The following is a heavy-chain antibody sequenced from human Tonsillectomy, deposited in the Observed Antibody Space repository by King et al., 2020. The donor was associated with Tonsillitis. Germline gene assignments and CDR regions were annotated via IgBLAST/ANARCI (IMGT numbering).Heavy chain of an antibody. D-gene: IGHD3-22*01. CDR3: ATRDRYYDSSGYYSFNGY. CDR1: GGSVSSSSYY. CDR2: IYYSGST. V-gene: IGHV4-39*07. Sequence: LQLQESGPGLVKPSETLSLTCSVSGGSVSSSSYYWGWIRQPPGKGLEWIGTIYYSGSTNYNPSLKTRVTISVDTPKNQFSLKLSSVTAADTAVYYCATRDRYYDSSGYYSFNGYWGQGTLVTVSS. J-gene: IGHJ4*02.